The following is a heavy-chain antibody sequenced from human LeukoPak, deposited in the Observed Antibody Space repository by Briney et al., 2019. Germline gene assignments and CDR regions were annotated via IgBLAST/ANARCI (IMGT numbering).Heavy chain of an antibody. CDR3: ASMILTGYQYYFDY. D-gene: IGHD3-9*01. V-gene: IGHV3-53*01. CDR2: IYSGGST. CDR1: GFTVSSNY. J-gene: IGHJ4*02. Sequence: PGGSLRLSCAASGFTVSSNYMSWVRQAPGKGPEWLSVIYSGGSTYYADSVKGRFTISRDNSKNTLYLQMNSLRAEDTAVYYCASMILTGYQYYFDYWGQGTLVTVSS.